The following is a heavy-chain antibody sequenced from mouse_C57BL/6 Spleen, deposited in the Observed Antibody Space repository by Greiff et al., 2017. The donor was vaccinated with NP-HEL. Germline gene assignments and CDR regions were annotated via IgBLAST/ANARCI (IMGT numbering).Heavy chain of an antibody. V-gene: IGHV1-80*01. CDR3: ARGGYYNFDY. J-gene: IGHJ2*01. CDR2: IYPGDGDT. CDR1: GYAFSSYW. D-gene: IGHD2-3*01. Sequence: QVQLKESGAELVKPGASVKISCKASGYAFSSYWMNWVKQRPGKGLEWIGQIYPGDGDTNYNGKFKGKATLTADKSSSTAYMQLSSLTSEDSAVYFCARGGYYNFDYWGQGTTLTVSS.